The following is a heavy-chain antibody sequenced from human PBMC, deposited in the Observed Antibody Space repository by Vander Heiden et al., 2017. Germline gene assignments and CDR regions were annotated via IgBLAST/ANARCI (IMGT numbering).Heavy chain of an antibody. Sequence: EVQLVESGGGLVKPGGSLRPPCVASAFTFSTYSMNWVRQARGKGLEWVSAISSSSSYIYHADSLKGRFTISRDNAKNSLYLQMNSLGAEDTAVYYCARGVIPDATRYYGMDVWGRGTTVTVSS. CDR1: AFTFSTYS. CDR2: ISSSSSYI. J-gene: IGHJ6*02. V-gene: IGHV3-21*01. D-gene: IGHD2-2*01. CDR3: ARGVIPDATRYYGMDV.